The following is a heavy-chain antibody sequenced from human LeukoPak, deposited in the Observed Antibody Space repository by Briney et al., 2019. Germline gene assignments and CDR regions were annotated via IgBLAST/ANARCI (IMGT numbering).Heavy chain of an antibody. CDR2: ISGSGGST. CDR3: AKASRFLEWLLPKYYFDY. Sequence: GGSLRLSCAASGFTFSSYAMSWVRQAPGKGLEWVSAISGSGGSTYYADSVKGRFTISRDNSKNTLYLQMNSLRAEDTAVYYCAKASRFLEWLLPKYYFDYWGQGTLVTVSS. CDR1: GFTFSSYA. J-gene: IGHJ4*02. D-gene: IGHD3-3*01. V-gene: IGHV3-23*01.